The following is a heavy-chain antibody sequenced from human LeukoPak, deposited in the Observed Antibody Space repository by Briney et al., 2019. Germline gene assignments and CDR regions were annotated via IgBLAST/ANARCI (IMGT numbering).Heavy chain of an antibody. CDR2: ISGSGGST. CDR3: AKLPGTVTINYFDY. Sequence: GGSLRLSCAASGFTFNTYAMTWVRQAPGKGLEWVSAISGSGGSTYYADSVKGRFTISRDNSKNTLYLQMNSLRAEDTAVYYCAKLPGTVTINYFDYWGQGTLVTVSS. CDR1: GFTFNTYA. V-gene: IGHV3-23*01. D-gene: IGHD4-17*01. J-gene: IGHJ4*02.